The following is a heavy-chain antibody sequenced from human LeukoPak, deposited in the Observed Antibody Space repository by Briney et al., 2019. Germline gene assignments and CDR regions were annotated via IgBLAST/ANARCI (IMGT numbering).Heavy chain of an antibody. CDR3: ARGRIARGITMIVVVPQYFQH. Sequence: SETLSLTCAVYGGSFSGYYWSWIRQSPGRGLEWIGEINHSGSTNYNPSLKSRVTISVDTSKNQFSLKLSSVTAADTAVYYCARGRIARGITMIVVVPQYFQHWGQGTLVTVSS. D-gene: IGHD3-22*01. V-gene: IGHV4-34*01. CDR2: INHSGST. J-gene: IGHJ1*01. CDR1: GGSFSGYY.